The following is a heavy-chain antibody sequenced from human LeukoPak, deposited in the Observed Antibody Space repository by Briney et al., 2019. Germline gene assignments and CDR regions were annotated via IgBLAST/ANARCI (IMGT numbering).Heavy chain of an antibody. V-gene: IGHV3-9*01. D-gene: IGHD3-16*01. Sequence: QSGGSLRLSCAASGFTFDDYAMHWVRQAPGKGLEWVSGISWNSGSIGYADSVKGRFTISRDNAKSSLYLQMNSLRAEDTALYYCAMRSYVWGSYGPFDIWGQGTMVTVSS. CDR3: AMRSYVWGSYGPFDI. J-gene: IGHJ3*02. CDR2: ISWNSGSI. CDR1: GFTFDDYA.